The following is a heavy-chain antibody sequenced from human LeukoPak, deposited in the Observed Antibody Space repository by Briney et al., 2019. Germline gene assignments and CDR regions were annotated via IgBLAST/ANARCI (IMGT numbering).Heavy chain of an antibody. V-gene: IGHV3-23*01. CDR1: GFTFSSYA. CDR2: ISGSGGST. J-gene: IGHJ5*02. D-gene: IGHD2-2*01. Sequence: SGGSLRLSCAASGFTFSSYAMSWVRQAPGKGLEWVSAISGSGGSTYYADSVKGRFTISRDNSKNTLYLQMNSLRAEDTAVYYCAKLLGYCSSTSCQGWFDPWGQGTLVTVSS. CDR3: AKLLGYCSSTSCQGWFDP.